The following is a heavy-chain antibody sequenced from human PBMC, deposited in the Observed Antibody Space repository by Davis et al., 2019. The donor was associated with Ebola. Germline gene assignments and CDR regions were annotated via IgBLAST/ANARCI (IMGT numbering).Heavy chain of an antibody. V-gene: IGHV1-69*04. Sequence: SVKVSCKASGYTFTSYYMHWVRQAPGQGLEWMGRIIPILGIANYAQKFQGRVTITADESTSTAYMELSSLRSEDTAVYYCARVARGDWGQGTLVTVSS. CDR3: ARVARGD. D-gene: IGHD3-10*01. J-gene: IGHJ4*02. CDR2: IIPILGIA. CDR1: GYTFTSYY.